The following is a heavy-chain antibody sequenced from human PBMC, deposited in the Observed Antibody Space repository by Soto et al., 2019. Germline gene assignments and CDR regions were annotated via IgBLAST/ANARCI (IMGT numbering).Heavy chain of an antibody. CDR2: ISPKSGGT. J-gene: IGHJ4*02. V-gene: IGHV1-2*02. CDR1: GYTFIDYY. D-gene: IGHD2-2*01. Sequence: GASVKVSYKASGYTFIDYYMHWVRQAPGQGFEWMGRISPKSGGTNFAQKFQGRVTITADKATSTAYMELNSLRSEDTAVYFCAGRCDGTNCLGHIDYWGQGTLVTVSS. CDR3: AGRCDGTNCLGHIDY.